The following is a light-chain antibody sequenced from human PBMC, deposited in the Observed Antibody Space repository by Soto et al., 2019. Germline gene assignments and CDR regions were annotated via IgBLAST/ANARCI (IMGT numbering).Light chain of an antibody. CDR2: DAS. CDR1: QSVSGN. Sequence: EIVLTQSPATLSLSPGHRATLSCRASQSVSGNLDWYQQKPGQAPRLLIYDASNRATGIPARFSGSGSGTDFTLTISSLEPEDFAVYYCQQRSNWPSTFGGGTKVEI. V-gene: IGKV3-11*01. CDR3: QQRSNWPST. J-gene: IGKJ4*01.